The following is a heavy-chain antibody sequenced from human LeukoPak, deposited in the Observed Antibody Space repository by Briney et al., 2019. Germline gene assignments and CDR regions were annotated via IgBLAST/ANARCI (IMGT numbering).Heavy chain of an antibody. CDR1: GGSISSYY. D-gene: IGHD3-10*01. V-gene: IGHV4-59*01. J-gene: IGHJ5*02. CDR2: ICYSGST. Sequence: SETLSLTCTVSGGSISSYYWTWIRQPPGKGLEWIGYICYSGSTNYYPSLKSRVTISVDTSKNQFSLRLSSVTAADTAVYYCARGIKELLRFGELLSNWFDPWGQGNLGTVSS. CDR3: ARGIKELLRFGELLSNWFDP.